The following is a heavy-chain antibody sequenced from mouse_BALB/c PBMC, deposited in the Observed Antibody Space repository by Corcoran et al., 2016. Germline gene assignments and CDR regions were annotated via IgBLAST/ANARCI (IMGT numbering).Heavy chain of an antibody. V-gene: IGHV14-3*02. J-gene: IGHJ2*01. D-gene: IGHD2-1*01. CDR2: IDPANGNT. CDR3: GRSREGNYVIY. CDR1: GFNIKDTY. Sequence: EVQLQQSGAELVKPGASVKLSCTASGFNIKDTYMHWVKQRPEQGLEWIGRIDPANGNTKYDPKFQGKATMTADTSSNTVYLHLSSLTSEATAFDYCGRSREGNYVIYWGQGTTLTVSS.